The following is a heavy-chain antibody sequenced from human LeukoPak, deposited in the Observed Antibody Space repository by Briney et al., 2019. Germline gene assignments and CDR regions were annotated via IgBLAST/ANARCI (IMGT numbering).Heavy chain of an antibody. V-gene: IGHV2-70*10. J-gene: IGHJ4*02. Sequence: SGPALVKPTQTLTLTCTFSGFSRSTSGMCVSWIRQPPGKALEWIARIDWDNAKYYSTSLKTRLTISKDTSKNQVVLTVTNMDPVDTATYYCARTRLVGSTMNPYFDYWGQGTLVTVSS. CDR3: ARTRLVGSTMNPYFDY. CDR2: IDWDNAK. CDR1: GFSRSTSGMC. D-gene: IGHD1-26*01.